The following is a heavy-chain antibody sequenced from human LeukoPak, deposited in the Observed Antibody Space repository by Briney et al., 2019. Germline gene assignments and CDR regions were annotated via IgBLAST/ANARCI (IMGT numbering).Heavy chain of an antibody. CDR1: GFTLSSSW. J-gene: IGHJ4*02. CDR2: VSPDGNLA. V-gene: IGHV3-74*01. CDR3: ARDLSLSPDH. Sequence: GGSLRLSCAGSGFTLSSSWMHWVRQAPGKGPVWVAHVSPDGNLANYADSVKGRFIISRDNAKNTLFLQMNSLRAEDTAVYYFARDLSLSPDHWGQGTLVTVSS.